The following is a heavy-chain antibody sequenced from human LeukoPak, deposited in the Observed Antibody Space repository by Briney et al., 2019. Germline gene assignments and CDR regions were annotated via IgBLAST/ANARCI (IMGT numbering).Heavy chain of an antibody. V-gene: IGHV4-59*01. Sequence: SETLSLTCTVSRVSIRTYYWSWIRQPPGKGLEWIGYIYYGGSTDYNPSLKSRVTISKDTSKTQFSLRLSSVTSADTAVYYCARARLDSSGRFDSWGQGTLVTVSS. CDR2: IYYGGST. J-gene: IGHJ4*02. CDR1: RVSIRTYY. D-gene: IGHD3-22*01. CDR3: ARARLDSSGRFDS.